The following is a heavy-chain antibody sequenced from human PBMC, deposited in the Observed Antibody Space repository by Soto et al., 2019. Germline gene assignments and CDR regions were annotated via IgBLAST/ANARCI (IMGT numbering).Heavy chain of an antibody. CDR3: AKWTGRYCSGSRCHLDDPFDY. D-gene: IGHD2-15*01. V-gene: IGHV3-23*01. Sequence: EVHLLESGGELVQPGGSLRLSCAASGFTFSNYAMSWVRQAPGKGLDWVSGISGSADSTVSADSVKGRLTISRENYKNTLYLQRNSLRAEDTAVYYCAKWTGRYCSGSRCHLDDPFDYWGQGTLVTVSS. CDR2: ISGSADST. J-gene: IGHJ4*02. CDR1: GFTFSNYA.